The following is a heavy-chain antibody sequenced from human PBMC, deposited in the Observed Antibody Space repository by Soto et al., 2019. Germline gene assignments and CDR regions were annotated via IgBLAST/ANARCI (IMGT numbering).Heavy chain of an antibody. J-gene: IGHJ4*02. CDR3: AKCGYSFTYLPFDS. V-gene: IGHV4-39*01. Sequence: QLQLQESGPGLVKPSETLSLTCTVSGGSISTSSYYWGWFRQPPGKGLEWIGNIYFNGNTYYSPSLKSRVIISVSTSKHQFSLNLSSVTAADTAVYYCAKCGYSFTYLPFDSWGLGTLVAVSS. CDR1: GGSISTSSYY. D-gene: IGHD5-18*01. CDR2: IYFNGNT.